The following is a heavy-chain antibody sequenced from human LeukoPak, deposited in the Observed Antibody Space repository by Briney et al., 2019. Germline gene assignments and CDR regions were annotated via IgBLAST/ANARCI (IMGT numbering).Heavy chain of an antibody. CDR1: GYTFTGYY. J-gene: IGHJ4*02. CDR2: INPNSGGT. D-gene: IGHD3-22*01. CDR3: ARDDYYDSSGYQQFDY. V-gene: IGHV1-2*02. Sequence: ASVKVSCKASGYTFTGYYMHWVRQAPGQGLEWMGWINPNSGGTNYAQKFQGRVTMTRDTSISTAYMELSRLRSDDTAVYYCARDDYYDSSGYQQFDYWGQGTLVTVSS.